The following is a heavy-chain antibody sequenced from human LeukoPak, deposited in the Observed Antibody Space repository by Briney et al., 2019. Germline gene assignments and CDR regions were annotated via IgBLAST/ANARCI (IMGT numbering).Heavy chain of an antibody. D-gene: IGHD1-1*01. CDR2: IYSGGST. Sequence: PGGSLRLSCAASGFTVSSNYMSWVRQAPGKGLEWVSVIYSGGSTYYADSVKSRFTISRDNSKNTLYLQINSLRAEDTAVYYCARVPTGGYYFDYWGQGTLVTVSS. J-gene: IGHJ4*02. V-gene: IGHV3-66*01. CDR3: ARVPTGGYYFDY. CDR1: GFTVSSNY.